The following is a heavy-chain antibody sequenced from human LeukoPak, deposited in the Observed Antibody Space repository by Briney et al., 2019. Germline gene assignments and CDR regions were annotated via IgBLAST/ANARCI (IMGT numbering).Heavy chain of an antibody. D-gene: IGHD5-18*01. Sequence: ASVKVSCKASGYTFTSYDINWVRQATGQGLEWVGWMNPNSGNTGYAQKFQGRVTMTRNTSISTAYMELSSLRSEDTAVYYCARVPVGLGYGDYYFDYWGQGTLVTVSS. CDR3: ARVPVGLGYGDYYFDY. J-gene: IGHJ4*02. CDR1: GYTFTSYD. CDR2: MNPNSGNT. V-gene: IGHV1-8*01.